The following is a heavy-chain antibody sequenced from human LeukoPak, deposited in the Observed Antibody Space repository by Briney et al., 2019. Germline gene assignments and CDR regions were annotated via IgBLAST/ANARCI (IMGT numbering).Heavy chain of an antibody. CDR3: AREFGQWSIGPDAFDI. D-gene: IGHD3-10*01. Sequence: SETLSLTCAVYGGSFSGYYWSWIRQPPGKGLEWIGEINHSGSTDYNPSLKSRVTISVDTSKNQFSLKLSSVTAADTAVYYCAREFGQWSIGPDAFDIWGQGTMVTVSS. CDR2: INHSGST. V-gene: IGHV4-34*01. J-gene: IGHJ3*02. CDR1: GGSFSGYY.